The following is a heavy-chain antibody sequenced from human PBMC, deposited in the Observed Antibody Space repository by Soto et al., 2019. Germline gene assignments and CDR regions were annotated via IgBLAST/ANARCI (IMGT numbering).Heavy chain of an antibody. CDR3: ARDGPDGNDY. D-gene: IGHD4-17*01. V-gene: IGHV4-59*01. Sequence: SETLSLTCTVSGGSISSYYWSWIRQPPGKGLEWIGYIYYSGSTNYNPSLKSRGTISVDTSKNQFSLKLSSVTAADTAVYYCARDGPDGNDYWGQGTLVTVSS. CDR2: IYYSGST. CDR1: GGSISSYY. J-gene: IGHJ4*02.